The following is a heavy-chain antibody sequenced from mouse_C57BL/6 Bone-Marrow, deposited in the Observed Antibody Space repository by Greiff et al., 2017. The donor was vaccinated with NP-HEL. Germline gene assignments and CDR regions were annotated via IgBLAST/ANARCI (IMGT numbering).Heavy chain of an antibody. CDR2: IDPENGDT. V-gene: IGHV14-4*01. J-gene: IGHJ1*03. CDR1: GFNIKDDY. CDR3: TTVTIVTTSWYFDV. D-gene: IGHD2-5*01. Sequence: EVQLVESGAELVRPGASVKLSCTASGFNIKDDYMHWVKQRPEQGLEWIGWIDPENGDTEYASKFQGKATITADTSSNTAYLQLSSLTSEDTAVYYCTTVTIVTTSWYFDVWGTGTTVTVSS.